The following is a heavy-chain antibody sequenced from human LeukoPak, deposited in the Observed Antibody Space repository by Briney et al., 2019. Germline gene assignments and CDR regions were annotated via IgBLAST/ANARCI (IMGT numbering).Heavy chain of an antibody. D-gene: IGHD6-6*01. CDR3: ARHRQYSSSSLYY. Sequence: SETLSLTCTVSGGSISSYYWSWIRQPPGKGLEWIGYIYYSGSTNYNPSLKSRVTISVDTAKNQFSLKVSSVTAADTAVYFCARHRQYSSSSLYYWGQGTLVTVSS. V-gene: IGHV4-59*08. CDR1: GGSISSYY. J-gene: IGHJ4*02. CDR2: IYYSGST.